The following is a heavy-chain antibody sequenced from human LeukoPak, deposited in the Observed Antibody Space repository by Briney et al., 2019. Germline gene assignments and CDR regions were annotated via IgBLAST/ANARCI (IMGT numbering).Heavy chain of an antibody. Sequence: PGGSLRLSCAASGFTFSSYGMHWVRQAPGKGLEWVAFIRYDGSNKYYADSVKGRFTISRDNSKNTLYLQMNSLRAEDTAVYYCAKDRGFYGSGSYYFDYWGQGTLVTVSS. J-gene: IGHJ4*02. CDR3: AKDRGFYGSGSYYFDY. D-gene: IGHD3-10*01. V-gene: IGHV3-30*02. CDR2: IRYDGSNK. CDR1: GFTFSSYG.